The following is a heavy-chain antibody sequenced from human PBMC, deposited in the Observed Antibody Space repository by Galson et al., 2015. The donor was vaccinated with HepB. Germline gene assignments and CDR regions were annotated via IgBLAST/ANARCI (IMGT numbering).Heavy chain of an antibody. D-gene: IGHD6-19*01. V-gene: IGHV3-48*02. J-gene: IGHJ3*02. CDR2: IGGSSSPI. Sequence: SLRLSCAASGFTFSSYLINWVRQAPGKGLEWVSYIGGSSSPIYYADSVRGRFTISRDNARNSLYLQMNSLRDEDTAVYYCARGRRQWLAYDAFDIWGQGTMVPSLQ. CDR1: GFTFSSYL. CDR3: ARGRRQWLAYDAFDI.